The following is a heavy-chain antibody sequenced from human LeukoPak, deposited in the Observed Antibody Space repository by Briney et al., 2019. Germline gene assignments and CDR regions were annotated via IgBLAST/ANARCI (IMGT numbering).Heavy chain of an antibody. CDR1: GFTFSTYA. D-gene: IGHD5-18*01. CDR3: ARSLGSGYSYGSYYYYGLDV. J-gene: IGHJ6*02. Sequence: GRSLRLSCAASGFTFSTYAMHWVRQAPGKGLEWVALISDDGSKKYHADSVKGRFTISRDNSKNTLSLQMNSLRGEDTAVYYCARSLGSGYSYGSYYYYGLDVWGQGPTVTVSS. V-gene: IGHV3-30-3*01. CDR2: ISDDGSKK.